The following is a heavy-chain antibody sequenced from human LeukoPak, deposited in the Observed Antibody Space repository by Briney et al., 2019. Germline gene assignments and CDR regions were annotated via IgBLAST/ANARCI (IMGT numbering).Heavy chain of an antibody. CDR1: GYSFTSYW. Sequence: GESLKISCKGSGYSFTSYWIGWVRQMPGKGLEWMGIIYPGDSDTRYSPSFQGQVTISADKSLSTAYLQWSSLKASDTAMYYCVSLGHTDDNWFDPWGQGTLVTVSS. CDR3: VSLGHTDDNWFDP. J-gene: IGHJ5*02. V-gene: IGHV5-51*01. D-gene: IGHD3-16*01. CDR2: IYPGDSDT.